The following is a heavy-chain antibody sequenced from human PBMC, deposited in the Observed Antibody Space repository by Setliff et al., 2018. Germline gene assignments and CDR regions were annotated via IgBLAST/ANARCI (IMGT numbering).Heavy chain of an antibody. CDR2: ISGSSSYI. V-gene: IGHV3-21*01. CDR1: GFTFSSYS. Sequence: PGGSLRLSCAASGFTFSSYSMNWVRQAPGKGLEWVSSISGSSSYIYYADSVKGRFTISRDNAKNSLYLQMNSLRAEDTAVYYCARDGNYYYYYMDVWGKGTTVTVSS. J-gene: IGHJ6*03. CDR3: ARDGNYYYYYMDV.